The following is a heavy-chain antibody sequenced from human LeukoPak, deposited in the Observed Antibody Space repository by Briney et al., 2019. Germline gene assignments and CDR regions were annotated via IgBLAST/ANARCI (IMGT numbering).Heavy chain of an antibody. CDR3: ARESYGSGSYYAFDP. D-gene: IGHD3-10*01. CDR1: GFNFNDYG. J-gene: IGHJ5*02. CDR2: ISGGDYS. V-gene: IGHV3-23*01. Sequence: GALRLSCAASGFNFNDYGMIWVRQAPGKGLEWVSGISGGDYSDHADSVKGRFTISRDNSKNTLYLQMNSLRAEDTAVYYCARESYGSGSYYAFDPWGQGTLVTVSS.